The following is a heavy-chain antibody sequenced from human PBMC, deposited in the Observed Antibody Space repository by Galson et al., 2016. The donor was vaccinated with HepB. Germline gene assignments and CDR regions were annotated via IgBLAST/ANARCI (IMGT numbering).Heavy chain of an antibody. CDR1: GFTFSRYS. J-gene: IGHJ4*02. V-gene: IGHV3-48*02. Sequence: SLRLSCAASGFTFSRYSMNWVRQAPGKGLDWVAYIGNTGDFIFYADSVKGRFTISRDNARNSLSLHLNSLRDEDTAVYYCARGEFGARTFDYWGEGTLVCFPS. D-gene: IGHD3-16*01. CDR3: ARGEFGARTFDY. CDR2: IGNTGDFI.